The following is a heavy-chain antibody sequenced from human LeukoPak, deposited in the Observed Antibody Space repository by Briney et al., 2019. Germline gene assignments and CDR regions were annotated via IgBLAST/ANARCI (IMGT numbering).Heavy chain of an antibody. J-gene: IGHJ3*02. V-gene: IGHV4-30-4*07. CDR2: IYYGGNT. CDR1: GCSISSGFYS. Sequence: SETLSLTCALSGCSISSGFYSWGRVRQPPGKGLEWIGYIYYGGNTYYNPSLKIRLTISLDKSNNQFSLNLLSVTAADVACYYCARGLATNDWYDAFDIWGQGTMVTVSS. D-gene: IGHD2-21*01. CDR3: ARGLATNDWYDAFDI.